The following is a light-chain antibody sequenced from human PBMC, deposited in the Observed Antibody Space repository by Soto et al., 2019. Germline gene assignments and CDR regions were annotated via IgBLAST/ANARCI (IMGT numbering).Light chain of an antibody. CDR1: HSVRSSY. V-gene: IGKV3D-20*02. CDR2: AAS. CDR3: QQRSNWPVT. Sequence: EVVLAQSPATLSLSPGESATLSCSASHSVRSSYLAWYQQTPGQTPRLLIYAASGRATGIPARFSGSGSGTDFTLTISSLEPEDFAVYYCQQRSNWPVTFGQGTRLEIK. J-gene: IGKJ5*01.